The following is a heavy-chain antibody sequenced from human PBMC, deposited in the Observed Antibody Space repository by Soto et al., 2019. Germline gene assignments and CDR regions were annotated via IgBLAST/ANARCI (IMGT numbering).Heavy chain of an antibody. CDR3: ARGPYYDSSIQAFDI. V-gene: IGHV4-31*03. D-gene: IGHD3-22*01. Sequence: SETLSLTCTVSGGSISSGGYYWSWIRQHPGKGLEWIGYIYYSGSTYYNPSLKSRVTISVDTSKNQFSLKLSSVTAEDTAVYYCARGPYYDSSIQAFDIWGQGTMVTVSS. CDR1: GGSISSGGYY. J-gene: IGHJ3*02. CDR2: IYYSGST.